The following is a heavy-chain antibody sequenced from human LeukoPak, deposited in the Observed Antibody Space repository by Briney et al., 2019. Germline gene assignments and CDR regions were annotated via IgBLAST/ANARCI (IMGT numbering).Heavy chain of an antibody. CDR3: ARQWRTYYYDSGGYDEAFDI. V-gene: IGHV5-51*01. J-gene: IGHJ3*02. CDR2: IYPGDSET. CDR1: GYSFTSYW. Sequence: GESLKISCKTSGYSFTSYWIGWVRQMPGKGLDWMGIIYPGDSETRYSPSFQGQVTISADKSISTAYLQWSSLKASDTAMYYCARQWRTYYYDSGGYDEAFDIWGQGTMVTVSS. D-gene: IGHD3-22*01.